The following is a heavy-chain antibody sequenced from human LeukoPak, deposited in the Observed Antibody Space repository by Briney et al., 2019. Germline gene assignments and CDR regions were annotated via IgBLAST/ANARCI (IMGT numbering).Heavy chain of an antibody. CDR2: IYYSGST. D-gene: IGHD5-18*01. V-gene: IGHV4-39*01. CDR1: GGSISSSSYY. CDR3: ARHMRHSYGPPAQDNWFDP. Sequence: SETLSLTCTVSGGSISSSSYYWGWIRQPPGKGLEWIGSIYYSGSTYYNPSLKSRVTISVDTSKNQFSLKLSSVTAPDTAVYYCARHMRHSYGPPAQDNWFDPWGQGTLVTVSS. J-gene: IGHJ5*02.